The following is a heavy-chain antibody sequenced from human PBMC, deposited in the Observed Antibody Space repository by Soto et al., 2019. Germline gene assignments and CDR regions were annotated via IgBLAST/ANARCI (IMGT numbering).Heavy chain of an antibody. D-gene: IGHD1-26*01. CDR2: MNPNSGNT. Sequence: ASVKVSCKASGYTFTSYDINWVRQAPGQGLEWMGWMNPNSGNTGYAQKFQGRVTMTRNTSISTAYMELSSLRSEDTAVYYCARRGATQYYYYGMDVWGQGTTVTVSS. CDR3: ARRGATQYYYYGMDV. CDR1: GYTFTSYD. V-gene: IGHV1-8*01. J-gene: IGHJ6*02.